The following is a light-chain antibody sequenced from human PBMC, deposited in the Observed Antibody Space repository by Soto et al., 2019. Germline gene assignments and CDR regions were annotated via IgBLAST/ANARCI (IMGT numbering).Light chain of an antibody. CDR3: LQYGIPLWT. J-gene: IGKJ1*01. CDR1: QSVTADY. CDR2: AAS. V-gene: IGKV3-20*01. Sequence: EIALTQSPGTLSLSPGERATLSCRASQSVTADYLAWYQQKPGQAPRLLIYAASIGATGIPDMFSGSGSGTDFTLTISRLEPEDSAVYYCLQYGIPLWTFGQGTKVEIK.